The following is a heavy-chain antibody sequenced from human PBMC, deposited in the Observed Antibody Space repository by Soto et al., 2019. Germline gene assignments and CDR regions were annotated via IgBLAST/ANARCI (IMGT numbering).Heavy chain of an antibody. CDR3: AKERYIVVVVAATRGSYFDY. J-gene: IGHJ4*02. D-gene: IGHD2-15*01. V-gene: IGHV3-23*01. Sequence: EVQLLESGGGLVQPGGSLRLSCAASGFTFSSYAMSWVRQAPGKGLEWVSAISGSGGSTYYADSVKGRFTISRDNSKNTLYLQMNSLRAEDTAVYYCAKERYIVVVVAATRGSYFDYCGQGTLVTVSS. CDR1: GFTFSSYA. CDR2: ISGSGGST.